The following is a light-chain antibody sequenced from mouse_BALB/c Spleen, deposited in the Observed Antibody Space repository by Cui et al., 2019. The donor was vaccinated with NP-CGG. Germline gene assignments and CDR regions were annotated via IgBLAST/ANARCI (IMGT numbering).Light chain of an antibody. Sequence: QAVVNQESAPTTSPGETVTLTCRSSIGAVTTNNYANWVQEKPDHLFTGLIGGTNNRAPGVPARFSGSLIGDKAALTITGAQTEDEAIYFCVLWYSNHWVFGGGTKLTVL. V-gene: IGLV1*01. CDR2: GTN. J-gene: IGLJ1*01. CDR1: IGAVTTNNY. CDR3: VLWYSNHWV.